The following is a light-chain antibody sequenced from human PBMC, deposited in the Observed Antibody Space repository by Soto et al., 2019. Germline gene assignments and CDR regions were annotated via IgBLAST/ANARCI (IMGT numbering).Light chain of an antibody. J-gene: IGKJ4*01. Sequence: DIQMTQSPSTLSASVGDRVTITCRASQSISSWLAWYQQKPGKAPKVLIYKASTLESGVPSRFSGSGSGTEFTLTISSLQPDHFATYYCQQYHSYSLTFGGGTKVEIK. V-gene: IGKV1-5*03. CDR1: QSISSW. CDR2: KAS. CDR3: QQYHSYSLT.